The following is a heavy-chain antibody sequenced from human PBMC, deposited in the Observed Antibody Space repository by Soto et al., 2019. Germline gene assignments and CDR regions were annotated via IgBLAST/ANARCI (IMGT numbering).Heavy chain of an antibody. Sequence: ASVKVSCTVSGYTLTELSMHWVRQAPGKGLEWMGGFDPEDGTANYAQKFQGRVTITADESTSTAYMELSSLRSEDTAVHYCARDSQSYYDFWSGYLYYGMDVWGQGTTVTVSS. CDR1: GYTLTELS. D-gene: IGHD3-3*01. CDR3: ARDSQSYYDFWSGYLYYGMDV. V-gene: IGHV1-24*01. J-gene: IGHJ6*02. CDR2: FDPEDGTA.